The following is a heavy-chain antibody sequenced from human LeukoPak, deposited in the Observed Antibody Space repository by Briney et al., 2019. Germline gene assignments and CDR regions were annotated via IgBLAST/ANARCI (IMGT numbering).Heavy chain of an antibody. Sequence: PSQTLSLTCTVSGGSISSGDYYWSWIRQPPGKGLEWIGYIYYSGSTYYNPSLKSRVTISLDTSKNQFSLKLSSVTAADTAVYYCARAKATMVRGVDTERHYYYGMDVWGQGTTVTVSS. V-gene: IGHV4-30-4*01. CDR1: GGSISSGDYY. CDR3: ARAKATMVRGVDTERHYYYGMDV. D-gene: IGHD3-10*01. J-gene: IGHJ6*02. CDR2: IYYSGST.